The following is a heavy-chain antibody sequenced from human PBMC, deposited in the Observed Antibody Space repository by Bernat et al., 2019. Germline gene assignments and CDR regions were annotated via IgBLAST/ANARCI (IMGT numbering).Heavy chain of an antibody. CDR2: IYYSGST. CDR3: ARGSCSGGSCYYYYYYMDV. CDR1: GGSVSSGSYY. D-gene: IGHD2-15*01. V-gene: IGHV4-61*01. J-gene: IGHJ6*03. Sequence: QVQLQESGPGLVKPSETLSLTCTVSGGSVSSGSYYWSWIRQPPGKGLEWIGYIYYSGSTNYNPSLKSRVTISVDTSKNQFSLKLSSVTAADTAVYYCARGSCSGGSCYYYYYYMDVWGKGTTVTVSS.